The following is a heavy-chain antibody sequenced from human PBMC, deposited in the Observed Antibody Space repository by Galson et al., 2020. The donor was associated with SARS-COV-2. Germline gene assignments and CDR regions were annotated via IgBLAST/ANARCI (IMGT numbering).Heavy chain of an antibody. CDR3: ASIYDSSGLLDY. V-gene: IGHV4-31*03. CDR1: GGSISSGGYY. CDR2: IYYSGST. D-gene: IGHD3-22*01. J-gene: IGHJ4*02. Sequence: ASETLSLTCTVSGGSISSGGYYWSWIRQHPGKGLEWIGYIYYSGSTYYNPSLKSRVTISVDTSKNQFSLKLSSVTAADTAVYYCASIYDSSGLLDYWGQGTLVTVSS.